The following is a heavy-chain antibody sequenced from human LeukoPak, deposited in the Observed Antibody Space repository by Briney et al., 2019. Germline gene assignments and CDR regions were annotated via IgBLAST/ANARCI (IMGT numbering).Heavy chain of an antibody. J-gene: IGHJ4*02. CDR2: INPSGGST. Sequence: ASVKVSCKASGYTFTSYYMHWVRQAPGQGLAWMGIINPSGGSTSYAQKFQGRVTMTRDTSTSTVYMELSSLRSEDTAVYYCAFRTEGYCSGGSCPLDYWGQGTLVTVSS. D-gene: IGHD2-15*01. V-gene: IGHV1-46*01. CDR1: GYTFTSYY. CDR3: AFRTEGYCSGGSCPLDY.